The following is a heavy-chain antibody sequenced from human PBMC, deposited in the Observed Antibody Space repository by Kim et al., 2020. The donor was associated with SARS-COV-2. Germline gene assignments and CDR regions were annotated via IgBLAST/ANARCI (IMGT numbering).Heavy chain of an antibody. V-gene: IGHV4-38-2*02. CDR2: IYHSGST. D-gene: IGHD3-22*01. CDR3: ARADTMIVAYDY. CDR1: GYYISSGYY. J-gene: IGHJ4*02. Sequence: SETLSLTCTVSGYYISSGYYWGWIRQPPGKGLEWIGSIYHSGSTYYNPSLKSRVTISVDTSKNQFSLKLSSVTAADTAVYYCARADTMIVAYDYWGQGTLVTVSS.